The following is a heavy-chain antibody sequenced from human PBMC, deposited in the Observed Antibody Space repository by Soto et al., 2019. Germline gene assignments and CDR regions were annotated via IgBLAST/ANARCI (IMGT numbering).Heavy chain of an antibody. Sequence: QVQLVESGGGVVQPGRSLRLSCAASGFTFSSYGMHWVRQAPGKGLEWAAVISYDGNNKYYAESVKGRFTISRDTSKNTLYLQMNSLRPEDTAVYYCVADYVATDTFDICGRGTIVTVSS. V-gene: IGHV3-30*03. CDR1: GFTFSSYG. CDR2: ISYDGNNK. CDR3: VADYVATDTFDI. J-gene: IGHJ3*02. D-gene: IGHD3-10*02.